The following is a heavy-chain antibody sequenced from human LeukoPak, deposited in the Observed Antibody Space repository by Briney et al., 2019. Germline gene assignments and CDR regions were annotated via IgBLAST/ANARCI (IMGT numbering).Heavy chain of an antibody. Sequence: GSLRLSCAASGFTFSSYSMNWVRQAPGKGLEWVSAISSSSDYIFYADSVQGRFTISRDNAVNSLFLQMNSLRAEDTAVYYCASRYCTSTNCYAFDIWGQGTMVTVSS. J-gene: IGHJ3*02. CDR1: GFTFSSYS. CDR2: ISSSSDYI. CDR3: ASRYCTSTNCYAFDI. D-gene: IGHD2-2*01. V-gene: IGHV3-21*01.